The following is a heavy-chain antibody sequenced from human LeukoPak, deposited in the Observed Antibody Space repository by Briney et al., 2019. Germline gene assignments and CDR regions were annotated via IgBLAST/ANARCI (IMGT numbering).Heavy chain of an antibody. Sequence: GGSLRLSCAASGFTFSSYGMHWVRQAPGKGLEWVAVKSYDGSNKYYADSVKGRFTISRDNSKNTLYLQMNSLRAEDTAVYYCAKDRDRYYDSSGYYDYWGQGTLVTVSS. CDR1: GFTFSSYG. CDR3: AKDRDRYYDSSGYYDY. V-gene: IGHV3-30*18. CDR2: KSYDGSNK. D-gene: IGHD3-22*01. J-gene: IGHJ4*02.